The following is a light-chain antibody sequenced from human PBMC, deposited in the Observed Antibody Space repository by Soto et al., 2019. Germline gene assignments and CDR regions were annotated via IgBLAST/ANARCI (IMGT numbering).Light chain of an antibody. CDR3: QQRSNWPIT. Sequence: EIVLTQSPATLSLSPGERATLSCRASQSVSSYLAWYQQKPGQAPRLLIDDASNRATGSPARFSGSGSGTDVTLTISSLEPEDFAVYDCQQRSNWPITFGQGTRLEIK. CDR1: QSVSSY. J-gene: IGKJ5*01. CDR2: DAS. V-gene: IGKV3-11*01.